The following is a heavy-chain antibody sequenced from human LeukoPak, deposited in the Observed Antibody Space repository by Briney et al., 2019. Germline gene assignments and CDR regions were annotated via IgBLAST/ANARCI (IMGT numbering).Heavy chain of an antibody. CDR1: GFTFSSYA. J-gene: IGHJ4*02. V-gene: IGHV3-23*01. D-gene: IGHD3-3*01. CDR3: AKSYYDFLFAY. Sequence: GGSLRLSCAASGFTFSSYAMSWVRHAPGKGLEGVSAISGSGCSTYYADSVKGRFTISRDNSKNTLYLQMNSLRAEDAAVYYCAKSYYDFLFAYWGQGTLVTVSS. CDR2: ISGSGCST.